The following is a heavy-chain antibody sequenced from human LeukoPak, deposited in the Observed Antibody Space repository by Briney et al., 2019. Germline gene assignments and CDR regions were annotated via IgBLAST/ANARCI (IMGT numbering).Heavy chain of an antibody. CDR1: GYSFTSYW. Sequence: GESLKISCKGSGYSFTSYWIGWVRQMPGKGLEWMGIIYPGDSDTRYSPSFQGQVTISADKSINTAYLQWSSLKASDTAMYYCATSQGTSGWAYYFDYWGQGTLVTVSS. D-gene: IGHD2-2*01. J-gene: IGHJ4*02. CDR2: IYPGDSDT. V-gene: IGHV5-51*01. CDR3: ATSQGTSGWAYYFDY.